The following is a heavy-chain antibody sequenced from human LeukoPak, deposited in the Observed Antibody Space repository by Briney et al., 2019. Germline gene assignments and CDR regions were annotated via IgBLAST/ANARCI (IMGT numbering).Heavy chain of an antibody. J-gene: IGHJ4*02. CDR3: ARLNDYYDSSGYSY. CDR2: IIPIFGTA. D-gene: IGHD3-22*01. Sequence: SVKVSCKASGGTFSSYAISWVRHAPGQGLEWMGGIIPIFGTANYAQKFQGRVTITADESTSTAYMELSSLRSEDTAVYYCARLNDYYDSSGYSYWGQGTLVTVSS. CDR1: GGTFSSYA. V-gene: IGHV1-69*13.